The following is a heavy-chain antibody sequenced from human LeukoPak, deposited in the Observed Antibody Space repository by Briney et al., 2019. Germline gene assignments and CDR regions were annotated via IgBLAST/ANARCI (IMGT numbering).Heavy chain of an antibody. D-gene: IGHD3-10*01. CDR1: GGSFSGYY. J-gene: IGHJ6*03. Sequence: SETLSLTCAVYGGSFSGYYWSWIRQPPGKGLEWIGEINHSGSTNYNPSLKSRVTISVDTSKNQFSLKLSSVTAADTAVYYCARGGPNLAGYHYMDVWGKGTTVTVSS. CDR3: ARGGPNLAGYHYMDV. V-gene: IGHV4-34*01. CDR2: INHSGST.